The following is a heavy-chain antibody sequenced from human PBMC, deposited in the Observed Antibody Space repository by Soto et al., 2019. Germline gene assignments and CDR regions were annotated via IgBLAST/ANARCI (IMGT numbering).Heavy chain of an antibody. CDR2: IYYSGST. V-gene: IGHV4-31*03. J-gene: IGHJ5*02. CDR1: GGSISSGGYY. D-gene: IGHD4-17*01. Sequence: QVQLQESGPGLVKPSQTLSLTCTVSGGSISSGGYYWSWIRQHPGKGLEWIGYIYYSGSTYYNPSIKSRXXTXVXXSKNQFSLKLSSVTAADTAVYYCALSTVTTDWFDPWGQGTLVTVSS. CDR3: ALSTVTTDWFDP.